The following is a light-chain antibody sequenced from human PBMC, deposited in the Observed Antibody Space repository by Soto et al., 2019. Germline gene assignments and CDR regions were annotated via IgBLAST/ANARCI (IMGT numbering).Light chain of an antibody. J-gene: IGLJ2*01. CDR2: EVS. Sequence: QSALTQPPSASGSPGQSVTISCTGTSSDVGGYNYVSWYQQHPGKAPKLMISEVSKRPSGVPDRFSGSKSGNTASLTVSGLQAEDEADYYCSSFAGNNNLVFGGETNFTVL. V-gene: IGLV2-8*01. CDR1: SSDVGGYNY. CDR3: SSFAGNNNLV.